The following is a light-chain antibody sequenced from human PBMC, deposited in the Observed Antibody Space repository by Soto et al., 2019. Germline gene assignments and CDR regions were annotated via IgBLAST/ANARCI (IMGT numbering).Light chain of an antibody. J-gene: IGKJ4*01. CDR3: QQYNHWPLT. Sequence: ERVMTQSPATLSVSPGERATLSCRASQSVSSDLAWYQQKPDQAPRLVIYDASSRTTRIPARFSGSGSGTNFTLTVSSLQPEDFALYYCQQYNHWPLTFGRGTKVEIK. CDR2: DAS. CDR1: QSVSSD. V-gene: IGKV3-15*01.